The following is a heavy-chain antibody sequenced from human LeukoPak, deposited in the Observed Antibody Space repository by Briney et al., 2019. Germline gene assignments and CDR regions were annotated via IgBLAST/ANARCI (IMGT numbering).Heavy chain of an antibody. CDR3: ARAIRLGYCSSTSCRSDDYYYYYGMDV. J-gene: IGHJ6*02. V-gene: IGHV1-2*04. CDR2: INPNSGGT. D-gene: IGHD2-2*01. Sequence: ASVKVSCKASGYTFTGYYMHWVRQAPGQGLEWMGWINPNSGGTNYAQKFQGWVTMTRDTSISTAYMELSRLRSDDTAVYYCARAIRLGYCSSTSCRSDDYYYYYGMDVWGQGTTVTVSS. CDR1: GYTFTGYY.